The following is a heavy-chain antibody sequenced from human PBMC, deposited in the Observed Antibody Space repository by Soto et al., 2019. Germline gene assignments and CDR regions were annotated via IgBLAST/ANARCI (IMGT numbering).Heavy chain of an antibody. CDR1: GYTFTGYY. Sequence: QVPLVQSGAEVKKPGASVKVSCKASGYTFTGYYMHWVRQAPGQGLEWMGWINPNSGGTNYAQKFQGWVTMTRDTSISTAYMELSRLRSDDTAVYYCAREDCTNCVCYGGGFDYWGQGTLVTVSS. V-gene: IGHV1-2*04. D-gene: IGHD2-8*01. CDR3: AREDCTNCVCYGGGFDY. J-gene: IGHJ4*02. CDR2: INPNSGGT.